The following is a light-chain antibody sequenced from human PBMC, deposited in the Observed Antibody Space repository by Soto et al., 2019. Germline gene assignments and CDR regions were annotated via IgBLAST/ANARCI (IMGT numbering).Light chain of an antibody. Sequence: QFVLTQPPSASGTPGQRVAISCSGNSSNIGSNSVNWYQHLPGTAPKLLVYSNNRRPSGVPDRISGSKSGASASLAFSGLQSEDEAEYFCAAWDDSLNGWVFGGGTKVTVL. V-gene: IGLV1-44*01. CDR1: SSNIGSNS. CDR2: SNN. CDR3: AAWDDSLNGWV. J-gene: IGLJ3*02.